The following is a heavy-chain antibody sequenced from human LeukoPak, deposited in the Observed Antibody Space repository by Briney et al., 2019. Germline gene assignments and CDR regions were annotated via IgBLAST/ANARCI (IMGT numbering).Heavy chain of an antibody. V-gene: IGHV4-59*01. CDR3: ARVSGNWYSSSWYLYYFDY. CDR2: IYYSGST. CDR1: GGSISSYY. D-gene: IGHD6-13*01. Sequence: PSETLSLTCTVSGGSISSYYWSWIRQPPGKGLEWIGYIYYSGSTNYNPSLKSRVTTSVDTSKNQFSLKLSSVTAADTAVYYCARVSGNWYSSSWYLYYFDYWGQGTLVTVSS. J-gene: IGHJ4*02.